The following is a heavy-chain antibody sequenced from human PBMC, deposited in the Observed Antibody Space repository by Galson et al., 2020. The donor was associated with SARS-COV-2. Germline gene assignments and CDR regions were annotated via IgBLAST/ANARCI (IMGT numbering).Heavy chain of an antibody. V-gene: IGHV4-34*01. D-gene: IGHD3-3*01. Sequence: PSETLSLTCSVSGGSLTDYYWSWIRQSPGKGLEWIGEINHGGGTNYNPSLKSRLTMSVDTSQNQFSLRLRSVIATDTAVYYCTRGDYDLRRMDIWGQGTTVTVSS. J-gene: IGHJ6*02. CDR1: GGSLTDYY. CDR2: INHGGGT. CDR3: TRGDYDLRRMDI.